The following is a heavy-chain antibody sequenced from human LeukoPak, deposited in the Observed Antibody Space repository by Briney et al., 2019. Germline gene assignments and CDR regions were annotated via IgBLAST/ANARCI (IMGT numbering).Heavy chain of an antibody. D-gene: IGHD6-13*01. Sequence: PSETLSLTCTVSGGSINFYYWSWIRQPAGKGLEWIGRIYSTGSTNYSPSLKSRVTMSVDESKNQFSLNLSSVTAADTAVYYCAREIADPYSFDSWGQGTLVTVSS. V-gene: IGHV4-4*07. J-gene: IGHJ4*02. CDR3: AREIADPYSFDS. CDR1: GGSINFYY. CDR2: IYSTGST.